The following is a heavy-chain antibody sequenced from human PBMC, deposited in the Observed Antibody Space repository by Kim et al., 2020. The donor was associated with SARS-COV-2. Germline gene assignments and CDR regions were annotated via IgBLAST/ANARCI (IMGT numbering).Heavy chain of an antibody. D-gene: IGHD3-10*01. CDR2: INHSGST. J-gene: IGHJ5*02. CDR1: GGSFSGYY. Sequence: SETLSLTCAVYGGSFSGYYWSWIRQPPGKGLEWIGEINHSGSTNYNPSLKSRVTISVDTSKNQFSLKLSSVTAADTAVYYCARDRVGPRGPSDWFDPWGQGTLVTVSS. CDR3: ARDRVGPRGPSDWFDP. V-gene: IGHV4-34*01.